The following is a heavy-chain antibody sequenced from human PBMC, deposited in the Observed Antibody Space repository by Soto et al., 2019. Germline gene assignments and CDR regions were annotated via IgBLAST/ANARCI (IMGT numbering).Heavy chain of an antibody. Sequence: SETLSLTCSVSGGSISSDRNYWSWIRQPPGKGLEWIGYIYYSGTTNYNPSLKSRVTIARDTSKNQFSLKVTSVTAADTGDYYCAKVQDYYFDSGTYNWFDPWGHGTLVTVSS. D-gene: IGHD3-22*01. CDR1: GGSISSDRNY. CDR2: IYYSGTT. V-gene: IGHV4-61*01. J-gene: IGHJ5*02. CDR3: AKVQDYYFDSGTYNWFDP.